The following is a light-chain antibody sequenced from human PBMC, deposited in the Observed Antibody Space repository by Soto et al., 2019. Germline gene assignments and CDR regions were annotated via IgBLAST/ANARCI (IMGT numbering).Light chain of an antibody. CDR1: QGVSSN. J-gene: IGKJ5*01. CDR2: GAS. Sequence: ETVMTQSPATLSVSPGERATLSCRASQGVSSNLAWYQQKPGQAPRLLIYGASTRDTGIPARFSGSGSGTEFTPTSSSLQSEYVAIYYCQQYYNWPTFGQGTRLEIK. V-gene: IGKV3-15*01. CDR3: QQYYNWPT.